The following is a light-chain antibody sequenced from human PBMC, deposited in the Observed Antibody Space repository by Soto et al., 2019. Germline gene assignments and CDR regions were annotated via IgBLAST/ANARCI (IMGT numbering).Light chain of an antibody. CDR2: LNSDGSH. CDR3: QTWGTGHDV. Sequence: QLVLTQSPSASASPGASVKLTCTLSSGHSSYAIAWHQQQPEKGPRYLMKLNSDGSHSKGDGIPDRFSGSSFGAERYLTISSLQSEDEADYYCQTWGTGHDVFGTGTKVTVL. V-gene: IGLV4-69*01. J-gene: IGLJ1*01. CDR1: SGHSSYA.